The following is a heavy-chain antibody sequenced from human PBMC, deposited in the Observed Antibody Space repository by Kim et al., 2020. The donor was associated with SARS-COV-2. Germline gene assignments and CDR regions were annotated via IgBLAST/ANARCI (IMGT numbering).Heavy chain of an antibody. V-gene: IGHV4-39*07. CDR3: ARRIELTFDY. CDR2: T. Sequence: TYYNPALKRRVTSSVDTSKNQFSLKLSSVTAADTAVYYCARRIELTFDYWGQGTLVTVSS. D-gene: IGHD1-7*01. J-gene: IGHJ4*02.